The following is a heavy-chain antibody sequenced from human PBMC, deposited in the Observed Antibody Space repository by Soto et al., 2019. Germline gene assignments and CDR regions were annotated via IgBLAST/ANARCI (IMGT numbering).Heavy chain of an antibody. J-gene: IGHJ4*02. CDR3: AKLSRETPDLDY. Sequence: PGGSLRLSCAASGFAFSSYWMHWVRQAPGKGLMWVSFISTDGSVTAYADSVKGRFTISRDNAKNTLYLQMNSLRAEDTAVYYCAKLSRETPDLDYWGQGILVTVSS. CDR2: ISTDGSVT. V-gene: IGHV3-74*01. CDR1: GFAFSSYW. D-gene: IGHD2-15*01.